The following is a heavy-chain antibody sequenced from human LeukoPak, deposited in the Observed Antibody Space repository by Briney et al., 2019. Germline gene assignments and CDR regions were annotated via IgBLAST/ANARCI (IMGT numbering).Heavy chain of an antibody. CDR1: GFTVTSNY. V-gene: IGHV3-53*01. J-gene: IGHJ4*02. D-gene: IGHD3-16*01. CDR3: ARDDDYFDY. Sequence: PGGSLRLSCAASGFTVTSNYMSWVRRAPGKGLEWVSLIYSGGTTYYADSVEGRFTISRDNSKNTLYLQMNSLRAEDTAVYYCARDDDYFDYWGQGTLVTVSS. CDR2: IYSGGTT.